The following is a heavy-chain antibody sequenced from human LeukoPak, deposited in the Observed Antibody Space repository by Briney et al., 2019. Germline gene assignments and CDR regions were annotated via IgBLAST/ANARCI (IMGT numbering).Heavy chain of an antibody. CDR2: ISGSGGST. D-gene: IGHD2-15*01. V-gene: IGHV3-23*01. CDR1: GFTFSSYA. CDR3: ATLYCSGGSCYPSYFDY. J-gene: IGHJ4*03. Sequence: PGGSLRLSCAASGFTFSSYAMSWVRQAPGKGLEWVSAISGSGGSTYYADSVKGRFTISRDNSKNTLYLQMNSLRAEDTAVYYCATLYCSGGSCYPSYFDYWGQGTLVTVSS.